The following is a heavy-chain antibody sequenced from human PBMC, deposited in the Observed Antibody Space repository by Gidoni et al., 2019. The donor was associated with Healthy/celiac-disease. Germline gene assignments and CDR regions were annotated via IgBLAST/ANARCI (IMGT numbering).Heavy chain of an antibody. D-gene: IGHD3-22*01. V-gene: IGHV3-11*01. CDR2: ISSSGSTR. CDR3: ARMYAGRVVVTTPLGY. J-gene: IGHJ4*02. CDR1: GFTFSDSY. Sequence: VQLVESGGGLVKPGGSLRLSCAASGFTFSDSYMSWIRQDPGKGLEWVSYISSSGSTRYYADSVKGRFTISRDNAKNSLYLQMNSLRAEDTAVYYCARMYAGRVVVTTPLGYWGQGTLVTVSS.